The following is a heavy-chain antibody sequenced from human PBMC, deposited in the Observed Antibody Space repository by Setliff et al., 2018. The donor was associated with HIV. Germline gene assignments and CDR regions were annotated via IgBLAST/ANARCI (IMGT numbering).Heavy chain of an antibody. V-gene: IGHV4-39*01. J-gene: IGHJ4*02. CDR1: GDSISSSSYY. Sequence: ETLSLTCSVSGDSISSSSYYWGWIRQPPGKGLEWIGSIYYSGSTYYNPSLNSRVPISVDASKNQFSLKLSSVTAADTAVYYCASLPPLYDSSGYYFDYWGQGTLVTVSS. D-gene: IGHD3-22*01. CDR2: IYYSGST. CDR3: ASLPPLYDSSGYYFDY.